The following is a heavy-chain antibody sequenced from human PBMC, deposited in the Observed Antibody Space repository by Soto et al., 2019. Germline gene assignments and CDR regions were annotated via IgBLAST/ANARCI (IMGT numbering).Heavy chain of an antibody. CDR1: GFTFSSYG. V-gene: IGHV3-30*18. J-gene: IGHJ4*02. CDR3: AKANYDSSGYYPYYFDY. CDR2: ISYDGSNK. Sequence: PGGSLRLSCAASGFTFSSYGMHWVRQAPGKGLEWVAVISYDGSNKYYADSVKGRFTISRDNSKNTLYLQMNSLRVEDTAVYYCAKANYDSSGYYPYYFDYWGQGTLVTVSS. D-gene: IGHD3-22*01.